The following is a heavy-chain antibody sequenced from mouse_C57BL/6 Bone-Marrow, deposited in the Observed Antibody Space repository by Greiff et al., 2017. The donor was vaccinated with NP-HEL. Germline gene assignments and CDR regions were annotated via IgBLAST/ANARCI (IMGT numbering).Heavy chain of an antibody. CDR3: ARNIYYYGSSYWYFDV. CDR1: GYAFSSYW. V-gene: IGHV1-80*01. Sequence: VQLQQSGAELVKPGASVKISCKASGYAFSSYWMNWVKQRPGKGLEWIGQIYPGDGDTNYNGKFKGKATLTADKSSSTAYMQLSSLTSEDSAVYFCARNIYYYGSSYWYFDVWGTGTTVTVSS. CDR2: IYPGDGDT. D-gene: IGHD1-1*01. J-gene: IGHJ1*03.